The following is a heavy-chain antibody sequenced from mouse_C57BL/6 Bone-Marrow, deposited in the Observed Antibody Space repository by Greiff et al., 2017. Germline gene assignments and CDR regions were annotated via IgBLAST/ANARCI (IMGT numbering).Heavy chain of an antibody. CDR1: GFTFSNYW. Sequence: EVKLMESGGGLVQPGGSMKLSCVASGFTFSNYWMNWVRQSPEKGLEWVAQIRLKSDNYATHYAESVKGRFAISRDDSKSSVYLRMNNLRAEDTGIYYGTDGSSWFAYWGQGTLVTVSA. D-gene: IGHD1-1*01. CDR3: TDGSSWFAY. J-gene: IGHJ3*01. V-gene: IGHV6-3*01. CDR2: IRLKSDNYAT.